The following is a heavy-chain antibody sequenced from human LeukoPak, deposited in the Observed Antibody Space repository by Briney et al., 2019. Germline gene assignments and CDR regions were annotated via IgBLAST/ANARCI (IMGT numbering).Heavy chain of an antibody. CDR2: IKEDGSEE. Sequence: GGSLRLSCAASGFTFRTYWMSWVRQAPGKGLEWVATIKEDGSEEYYVDSVKGRFTISRVNAKNSLHLQMNSLRAEDTAPYYCARGKGSYWGQGTPVIVSS. CDR3: ARGKGSY. J-gene: IGHJ4*02. CDR1: GFTFRTYW. V-gene: IGHV3-7*01.